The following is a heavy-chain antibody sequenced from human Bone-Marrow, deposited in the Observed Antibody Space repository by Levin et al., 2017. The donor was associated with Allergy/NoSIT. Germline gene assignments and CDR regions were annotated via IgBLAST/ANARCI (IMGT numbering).Heavy chain of an antibody. V-gene: IGHV4-34*01. J-gene: IGHJ6*03. D-gene: IGHD2-2*02. CDR3: ARGRRVPAPILLRKNYYCYMDV. CDR1: GGSFSDFY. CDR2: INHSGST. Sequence: GSLRLSCAVYGGSFSDFYWNWIRQPPGKGLEWIGEINHSGSTNYNPSLWGRVTMSVDTSKNQFSLKVASVAAADTAVYYCARGRRVPAPILLRKNYYCYMDVWGKGTTVTVSS.